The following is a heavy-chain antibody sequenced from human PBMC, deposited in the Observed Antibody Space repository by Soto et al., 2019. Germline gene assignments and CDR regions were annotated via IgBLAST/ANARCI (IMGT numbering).Heavy chain of an antibody. D-gene: IGHD7-27*01. Sequence: SETLSLTCTVSGGSISSSSYYWGWIRQPPGKGLEWIGSIYYSGSTYYNPSLKSRVTISVDTSKNQFSLKLSSVTAADTAVYYCARVKTGDVDYWGQGTLVTVSS. CDR1: GGSISSSSYY. V-gene: IGHV4-39*01. CDR2: IYYSGST. J-gene: IGHJ4*02. CDR3: ARVKTGDVDY.